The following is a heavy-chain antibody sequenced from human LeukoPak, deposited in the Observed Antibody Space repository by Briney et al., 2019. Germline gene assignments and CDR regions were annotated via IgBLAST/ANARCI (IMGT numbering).Heavy chain of an antibody. CDR1: GFTVSSNY. CDR3: ARAPPDKRYYYYYYMDV. J-gene: IGHJ6*03. V-gene: IGHV3-53*01. Sequence: PGGSLRLSCAASGFTVSSNYMSWVRQAPGKGLEWVSVIYSGGSTYYAGSVKGRFTISRDNSKNTLYLQMNSLRAEDTAVYYCARAPPDKRYYYYYYMDVWGKGTTVTVSS. D-gene: IGHD5-24*01. CDR2: IYSGGST.